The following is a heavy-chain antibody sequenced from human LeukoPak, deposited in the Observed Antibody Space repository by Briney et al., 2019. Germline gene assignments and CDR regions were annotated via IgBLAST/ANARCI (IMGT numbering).Heavy chain of an antibody. V-gene: IGHV3-21*01. CDR1: GFTFSSYS. J-gene: IGHJ4*02. CDR3: ANHLACGSTRCPPFDY. D-gene: IGHD2-2*01. Sequence: PGGSLRLSCAASGFTFSSYSMSWVRQAPGKGLEWVSSISDDSNYIYYADSVEGRFTISRDNAKNSLYLQMNSLRAEDTAVYYCANHLACGSTRCPPFDYWGQGTLVTVSS. CDR2: ISDDSNYI.